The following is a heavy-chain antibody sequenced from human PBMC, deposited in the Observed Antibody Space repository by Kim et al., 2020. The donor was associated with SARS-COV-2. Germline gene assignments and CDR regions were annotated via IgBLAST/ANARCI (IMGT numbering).Heavy chain of an antibody. Sequence: SETLSLTCSVSGGPVSSGNYYWTWVRQHPGEGLEWIGYISYSGNTYYNPSLRSRASISMDTSKNQFSLKLTSVTAADTAVYYCAIRLLTLYHFDSWGQGTLVTVSS. CDR3: AIRLLTLYHFDS. CDR1: GGPVSSGNYY. D-gene: IGHD3-9*01. CDR2: ISYSGNT. V-gene: IGHV4-31*03. J-gene: IGHJ4*02.